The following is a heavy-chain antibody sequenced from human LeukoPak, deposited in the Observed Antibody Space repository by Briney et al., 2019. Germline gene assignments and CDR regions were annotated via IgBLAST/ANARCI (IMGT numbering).Heavy chain of an antibody. D-gene: IGHD4-17*01. J-gene: IGHJ4*02. Sequence: PSETLSLTCTVSGGSISSYYWSWIRQPAGKGLEWIGRIYTIGSTNYNPSLKSRIPISVDTSKSQFSLKLSSVTAADTAVYYCARHTGNYYFDYWGQGTLVTVSS. CDR2: IYTIGST. V-gene: IGHV4-4*07. CDR1: GGSISSYY. CDR3: ARHTGNYYFDY.